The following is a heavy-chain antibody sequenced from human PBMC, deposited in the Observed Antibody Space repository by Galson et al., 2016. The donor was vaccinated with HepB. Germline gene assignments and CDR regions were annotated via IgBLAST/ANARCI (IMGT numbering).Heavy chain of an antibody. V-gene: IGHV4-59*11. CDR1: GGDMTGHH. CDR3: ARGGQWLEQNWFDP. CDR2: VWWSSGHT. Sequence: SETLSLTCTVSGGDMTGHHWAWIRQPPGKGLEYIGTVWWSSGHTNYRPSPKNRITISIDTSKNQFSLKVTSVTAADTAVYYCARGGQWLEQNWFDPWGQGTLVTISS. J-gene: IGHJ5*02. D-gene: IGHD6-19*01.